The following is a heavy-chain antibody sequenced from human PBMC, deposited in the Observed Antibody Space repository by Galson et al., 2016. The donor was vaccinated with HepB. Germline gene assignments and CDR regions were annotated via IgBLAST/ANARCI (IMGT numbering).Heavy chain of an antibody. D-gene: IGHD2-21*01. CDR3: AKDLWINKWTNYFDY. J-gene: IGHJ4*02. V-gene: IGHV3-30*18. CDR1: GFTLTNYG. Sequence: SLRLSCAASGFTLTNYGMHWVRQAPGKGLEWVAMISYDGSAEYYADSVQGRFTISRDNSENTMYLQMSSLRTEDTAVYHCAKDLWINKWTNYFDYWGQGTLVTVSS. CDR2: ISYDGSAE.